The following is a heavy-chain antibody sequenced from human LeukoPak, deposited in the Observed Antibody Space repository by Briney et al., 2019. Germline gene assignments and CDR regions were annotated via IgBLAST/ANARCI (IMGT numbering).Heavy chain of an antibody. J-gene: IGHJ6*03. Sequence: GGSLRLSCAASGFTFSSYSMNWVRQAPGKGLEWVSYISSSSSTIYYADSVKGRFTISRDNAKNSLYLQMNSLRAEDTAVYYCARVGGYYYYMDVWGKGTTVTVS. D-gene: IGHD3-3*01. CDR3: ARVGGYYYYMDV. CDR2: ISSSSSTI. CDR1: GFTFSSYS. V-gene: IGHV3-48*04.